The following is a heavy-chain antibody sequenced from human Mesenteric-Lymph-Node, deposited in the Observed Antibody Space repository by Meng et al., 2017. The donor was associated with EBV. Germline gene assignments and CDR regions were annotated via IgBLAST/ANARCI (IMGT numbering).Heavy chain of an antibody. J-gene: IGHJ4*02. Sequence: QLQLPESGPGLVKLSETLALTCTVPGDSISSSTNYWGWIRQPPGKGLEWIGTIYYRGSTYSNPSLKSRVTISLDTSKNQFSLKLSSVTAADTAVYYCARDQATISFFDYWGQGTLVTVSS. CDR2: IYYRGST. CDR1: GDSISSSTNY. CDR3: ARDQATISFFDY. V-gene: IGHV4-39*07. D-gene: IGHD5-24*01.